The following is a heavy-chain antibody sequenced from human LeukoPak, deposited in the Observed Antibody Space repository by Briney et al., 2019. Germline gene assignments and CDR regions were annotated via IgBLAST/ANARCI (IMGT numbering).Heavy chain of an antibody. CDR3: ARVSPNTVTTPQYFDY. J-gene: IGHJ4*01. CDR1: GFTFSSYE. Sequence: PGGSLRLSCAASGFTFSSYEMNWVRQAPGKGLEWVSYISSSGSTIYYADSVKGRFTISRDNAKNSLYLQMNSLRAEDTAVYYCARVSPNTVTTPQYFDYWGHGTLVTVSS. D-gene: IGHD4-17*01. CDR2: ISSSGSTI. V-gene: IGHV3-48*03.